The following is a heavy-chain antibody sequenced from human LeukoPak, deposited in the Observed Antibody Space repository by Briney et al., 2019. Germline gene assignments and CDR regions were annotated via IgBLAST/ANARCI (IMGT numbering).Heavy chain of an antibody. CDR3: ATVIFVYSAFDI. V-gene: IGHV3-15*01. CDR1: GFPFANTW. CDR2: IKSKHDGATT. D-gene: IGHD3-16*02. J-gene: IGHJ3*02. Sequence: PGGSLRLSCSASGFPFANTWMTWVRQAPGKVLEWVGRIKSKHDGATTDYAAPVKGRFTISRDDSKNTLYLQMTSLNAEDSAVYFCATVIFVYSAFDIWGQGTVVTVSS.